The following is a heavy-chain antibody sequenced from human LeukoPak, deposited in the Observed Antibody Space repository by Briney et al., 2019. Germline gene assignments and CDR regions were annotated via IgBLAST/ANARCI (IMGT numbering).Heavy chain of an antibody. CDR1: GGSFSGYY. Sequence: PSETLFLTCSVYGGSFSGYYWSWIRQPPGKGLEWIGYIYHSGSTYYNPSLKSRVTISVDRSKNQFSLKLSSVTAADTAVYYCARNGRGSSWYMDYYYYMDVWGKGTTVTVSS. D-gene: IGHD6-13*01. V-gene: IGHV4-34*01. J-gene: IGHJ6*03. CDR2: IYHSGST. CDR3: ARNGRGSSWYMDYYYYMDV.